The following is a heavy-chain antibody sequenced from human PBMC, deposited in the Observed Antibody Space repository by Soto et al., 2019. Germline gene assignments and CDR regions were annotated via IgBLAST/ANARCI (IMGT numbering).Heavy chain of an antibody. V-gene: IGHV1-18*01. Sequence: GASVKVSCKASGYTFTSYGISWVRQAPGQGLEWMGWISAYNGNTNYAQKLQGRVTMTTDTSTSTAYMELRSLRSDDTAVYYCARDHTYDFWSGYYLASWYMDVWGKGTTVTSP. J-gene: IGHJ6*03. D-gene: IGHD3-3*01. CDR2: ISAYNGNT. CDR3: ARDHTYDFWSGYYLASWYMDV. CDR1: GYTFTSYG.